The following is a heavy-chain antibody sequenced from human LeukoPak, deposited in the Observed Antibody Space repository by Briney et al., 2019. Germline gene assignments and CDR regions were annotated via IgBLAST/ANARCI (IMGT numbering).Heavy chain of an antibody. Sequence: GGSLRLSCAASGFTFNSYAMSWVRQAPGKGLEWVSDINDSGGSTYYADSVKGRFTISRDNSKNALYLQMNSLRAEDTDVYYCASASWVAVAGSKWFDPWGQGTLVTVSS. D-gene: IGHD6-19*01. V-gene: IGHV3-23*01. CDR1: GFTFNSYA. CDR3: ASASWVAVAGSKWFDP. CDR2: INDSGGST. J-gene: IGHJ5*02.